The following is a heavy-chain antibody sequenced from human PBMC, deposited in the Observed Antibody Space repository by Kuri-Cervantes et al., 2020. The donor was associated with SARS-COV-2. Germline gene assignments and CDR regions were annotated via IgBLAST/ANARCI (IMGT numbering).Heavy chain of an antibody. J-gene: IGHJ4*02. CDR1: GASISSSTYY. V-gene: IGHV4-39*07. Sequence: SETLSLTCTVSGASISSSTYYRGWIRQSPGKGLEWLGSIYYSGSTYYNPSLKRRVTISVDTSQNQFSLKLSPVTAADTAVYYCARGGWQSDYFDYWGQGTLVTVSS. D-gene: IGHD6-19*01. CDR3: ARGGWQSDYFDY. CDR2: IYYSGST.